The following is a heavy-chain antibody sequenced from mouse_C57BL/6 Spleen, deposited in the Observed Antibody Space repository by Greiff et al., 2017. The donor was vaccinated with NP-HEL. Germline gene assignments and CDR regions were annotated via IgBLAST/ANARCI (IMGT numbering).Heavy chain of an antibody. D-gene: IGHD1-1*01. CDR2: INPNNGGT. J-gene: IGHJ1*03. CDR1: GYTFTDYN. CDR3: ARVGLYGSSYYWYFDV. V-gene: IGHV1-22*01. Sequence: EVQLQQSGPELVKPGASVKMSCKASGYTFTDYNMHWVKQSHGKSLEWIGYINPNNGGTSYNQKFKGKATLTVNKSSSTAYMELRSLTSEDSAVYYCARVGLYGSSYYWYFDVWGTGTTVTVSS.